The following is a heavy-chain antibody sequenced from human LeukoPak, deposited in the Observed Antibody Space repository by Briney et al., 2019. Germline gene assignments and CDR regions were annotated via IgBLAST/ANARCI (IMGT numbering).Heavy chain of an antibody. D-gene: IGHD5-18*01. CDR2: IKQDGSEK. V-gene: IGHV3-7*01. J-gene: IGHJ4*02. CDR1: GLPFSTYW. Sequence: GGSLRLSCAASGLPFSTYWMSWVRQAPGKGLEWVANIKQDGSEKYYVDSVKGRFTISRDNAKNSLYLHMNSLRAEDTAVYYCARSGYSYGFYFDYWGQGTLVTVSS. CDR3: ARSGYSYGFYFDY.